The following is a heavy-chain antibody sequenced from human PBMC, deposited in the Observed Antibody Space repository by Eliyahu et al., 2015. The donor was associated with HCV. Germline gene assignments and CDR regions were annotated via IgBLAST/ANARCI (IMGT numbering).Heavy chain of an antibody. D-gene: IGHD2-21*02. CDR1: GYTFIDYX. V-gene: IGHV1-2*02. CDR3: VRDEAVTARNALDI. CDR2: IYPKDADT. Sequence: QVQLVQSGAEVKRPGASVXXSCQASGYTFIDYXIHWVRQAPGQGLEWMGYIYPKDADTYYAERFQGRITMTRDMSISSVSLELKNLRSDDTAIYYCVRDEAVTARNALDIWGQGTLVTVTS. J-gene: IGHJ3*02.